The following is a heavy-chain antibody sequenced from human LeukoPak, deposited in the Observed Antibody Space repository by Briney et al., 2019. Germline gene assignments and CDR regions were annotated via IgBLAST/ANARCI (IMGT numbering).Heavy chain of an antibody. CDR1: GVTSNNLS. J-gene: IGHJ6*02. Sequence: GGSLRLSCAASGVTSNNLSFHWVRQAPGKGLEWVAAVSYDASNKYYADSGKGRFTISRDNSKNTLYLQMNGLRGEDTAVYYCARLALDSGGYYYYYGMDVWGQGTTVTVSS. CDR3: ARLALDSGGYYYYYGMDV. D-gene: IGHD3/OR15-3a*01. CDR2: VSYDASNK. V-gene: IGHV3-30-3*01.